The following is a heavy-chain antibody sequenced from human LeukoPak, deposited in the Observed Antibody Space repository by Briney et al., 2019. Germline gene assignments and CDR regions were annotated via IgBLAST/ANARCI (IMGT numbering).Heavy chain of an antibody. CDR3: ARGYCSSTSCYSLLVQYYFDY. D-gene: IGHD2-2*02. Sequence: GGSLRLSCAASGFTFSDYYMSWIRQAPGKGLEWVSYINSSGSTIYYADSVKGRFTITRDNAKNSLYLQMNSLRAEDTAVYYCARGYCSSTSCYSLLVQYYFDYWGQGTLVTVSS. V-gene: IGHV3-11*04. CDR1: GFTFSDYY. J-gene: IGHJ4*02. CDR2: INSSGSTI.